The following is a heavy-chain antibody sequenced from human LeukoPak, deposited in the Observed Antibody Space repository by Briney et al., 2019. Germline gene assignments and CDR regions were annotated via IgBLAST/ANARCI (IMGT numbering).Heavy chain of an antibody. CDR3: ARHIRYCSSTSCINWFDP. J-gene: IGHJ5*02. CDR2: IYTSGST. CDR1: GGSISSYY. D-gene: IGHD2-2*01. Sequence: SETLSLTCTVSGGSISSYYWSWIRQPPGKGLEWIGHIYTSGSTNYNPSLKSRVTISVDTSKNQFSLKLSSVAAADTAVYYCARHIRYCSSTSCINWFDPWGQGTLVTVSS. V-gene: IGHV4-4*09.